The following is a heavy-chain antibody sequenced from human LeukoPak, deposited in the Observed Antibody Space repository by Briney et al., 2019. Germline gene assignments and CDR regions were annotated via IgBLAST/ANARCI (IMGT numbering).Heavy chain of an antibody. Sequence: GGSLRLSCAASGFTFSTYGMTWVRQAPGKGLECVAITNRDGSEKFYVDSVKGRFTISRDNAENSLYLQMNSLRAEDTAVYYCARDPLGGAFDIWGQGTMVTVSS. D-gene: IGHD3-16*01. CDR3: ARDPLGGAFDI. CDR1: GFTFSTYG. J-gene: IGHJ3*02. V-gene: IGHV3-7*01. CDR2: TNRDGSEK.